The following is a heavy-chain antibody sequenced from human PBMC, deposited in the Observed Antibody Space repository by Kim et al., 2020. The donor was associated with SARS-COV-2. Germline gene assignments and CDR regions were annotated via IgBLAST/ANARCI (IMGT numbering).Heavy chain of an antibody. Sequence: ASVKVSCKASGYTFTGYYMHWVRQAPGQGLEWMGRINPNSGGTNYAQKFQGRVTMTRDTSISTAYMELSRLRSDDTAVYYCARVTSTIFGQSPLGYWGQGTLVTVSS. J-gene: IGHJ4*02. D-gene: IGHD3-3*01. CDR2: INPNSGGT. CDR3: ARVTSTIFGQSPLGY. V-gene: IGHV1-2*06. CDR1: GYTFTGYY.